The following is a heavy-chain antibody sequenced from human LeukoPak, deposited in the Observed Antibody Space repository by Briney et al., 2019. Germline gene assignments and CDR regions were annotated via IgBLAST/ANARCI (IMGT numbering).Heavy chain of an antibody. J-gene: IGHJ5*02. D-gene: IGHD2-2*01. CDR2: LSWNSGSI. CDR3: AKDRTSQIIGDNWFDP. CDR1: GFSFDDYA. Sequence: SLRLSCVASGFSFDDYAMHWVRQVPGKGLEWVSGLSWNSGSIDYADSVKGRFTISRDNAQNSLYLQMNSLRAEDTALYYCAKDRTSQIIGDNWFDPWGQGTLVTVSS. V-gene: IGHV3-9*01.